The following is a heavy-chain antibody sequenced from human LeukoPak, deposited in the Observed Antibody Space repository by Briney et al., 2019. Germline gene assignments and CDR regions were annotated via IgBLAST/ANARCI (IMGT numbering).Heavy chain of an antibody. V-gene: IGHV1-18*04. CDR2: IRVYNGNT. D-gene: IGHD3-10*01. Sequence: ASVKVSCKASGYTFPAYTITWVRQAPGQGLEWMGWIRVYNGNTNYVQKLQGRVSMTTDTSTSTAYMELRSLISDDTAFYYCARVRYGSGTYHESPSFDYWGQGTLVTVSS. CDR1: GYTFPAYT. J-gene: IGHJ4*02. CDR3: ARVRYGSGTYHESPSFDY.